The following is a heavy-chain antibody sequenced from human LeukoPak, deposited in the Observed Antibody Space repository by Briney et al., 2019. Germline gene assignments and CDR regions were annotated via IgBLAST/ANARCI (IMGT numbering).Heavy chain of an antibody. V-gene: IGHV1-69*02. Sequence: GASVKVSCKSSGADFNTHIINWVRQAPGQGLAWMGRIIPMRNLANYAHKFQGRVIITADKSRRTAYMELSSLTSDDTAVYYCARGKYCSGGECYSVRTSYDGFDPWGQGTVVSVSS. D-gene: IGHD2-15*01. CDR2: IIPMRNLA. CDR1: GADFNTHI. CDR3: ARGKYCSGGECYSVRTSYDGFDP. J-gene: IGHJ5*02.